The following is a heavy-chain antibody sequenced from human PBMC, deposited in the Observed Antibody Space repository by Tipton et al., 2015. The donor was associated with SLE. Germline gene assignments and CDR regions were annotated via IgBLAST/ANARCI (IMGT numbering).Heavy chain of an antibody. V-gene: IGHV4-59*01. CDR1: GGSISSYY. D-gene: IGHD3-10*01. J-gene: IGHJ1*01. CDR3: ARVRGRGYFQH. CDR2: IYYSGST. Sequence: LRLSCTVSGGSISSYYWSWIRQPPGKGLEWIGYIYYSGSTNYNPSLKSRVTISVDTSKNQFSLKLSSVTAADTAVYYCARVRGRGYFQHWGQDSLVTVSS.